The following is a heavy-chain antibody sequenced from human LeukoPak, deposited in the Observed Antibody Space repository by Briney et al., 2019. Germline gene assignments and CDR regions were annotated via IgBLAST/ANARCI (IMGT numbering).Heavy chain of an antibody. CDR2: ISGSGDST. V-gene: IGHV3-23*01. CDR1: GFTFSSYA. CDR3: AKEMSGHWTDY. D-gene: IGHD1-1*01. J-gene: IGHJ4*02. Sequence: GGSLRLSCAASGFTFSSYAMSWVRQAPGKGLEWVSAISGSGDSTYYADSVKGRFTISRDNSKDTLYLQMNSLRAEDTAVFYCAKEMSGHWTDYWGQGTLVTVSS.